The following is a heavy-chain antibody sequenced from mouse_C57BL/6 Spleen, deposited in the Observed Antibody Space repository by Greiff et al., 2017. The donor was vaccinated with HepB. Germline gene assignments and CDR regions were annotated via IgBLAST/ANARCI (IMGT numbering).Heavy chain of an antibody. CDR1: GFSLTSYG. J-gene: IGHJ3*01. D-gene: IGHD2-2*01. CDR2: IWSGGST. V-gene: IGHV2-2*01. Sequence: QVHVKQSGPGLVQPSQSLSITCTVSGFSLTSYGVHWVRQSPGKGLEWLGVIWSGGSTDYNAAFISRLSISKDNSKSQVLFKMNSLQADDTAIYYCARVSMVTAEGWFAYWGQGTLVTVSA. CDR3: ARVSMVTAEGWFAY.